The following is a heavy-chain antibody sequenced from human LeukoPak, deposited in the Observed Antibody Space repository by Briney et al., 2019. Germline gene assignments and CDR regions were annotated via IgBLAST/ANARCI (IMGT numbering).Heavy chain of an antibody. Sequence: SVKVSCKASGGTFSSYAISWVRQAPGQGLEWMGGIIPIFGTANYAQKFQGRVTITADESTSTAYMELSSLRSEDTAVYYCARLSDYGDCGDDYWGQGTLVTVSS. CDR2: IIPIFGTA. D-gene: IGHD4-17*01. CDR3: ARLSDYGDCGDDY. V-gene: IGHV1-69*13. J-gene: IGHJ4*02. CDR1: GGTFSSYA.